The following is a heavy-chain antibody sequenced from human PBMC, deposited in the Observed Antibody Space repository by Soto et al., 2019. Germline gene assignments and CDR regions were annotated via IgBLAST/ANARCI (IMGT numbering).Heavy chain of an antibody. J-gene: IGHJ5*02. CDR3: AHRLHDSGYSSSWYVGWFDP. Sequence: QITLKESGPTLVKPTQTLTLTCTFSGFSLSTSGVGVGWIRQPPGKALEWLALIYWDDDKRYSPSLKSRLTIPKDTSKNQVVLTMTNMDPVDTATYYCAHRLHDSGYSSSWYVGWFDPWGQGTLVTVSS. CDR1: GFSLSTSGVG. D-gene: IGHD6-13*01. V-gene: IGHV2-5*02. CDR2: IYWDDDK.